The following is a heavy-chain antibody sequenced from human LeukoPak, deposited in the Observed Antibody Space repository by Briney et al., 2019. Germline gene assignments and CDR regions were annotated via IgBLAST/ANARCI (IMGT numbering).Heavy chain of an antibody. V-gene: IGHV3-7*01. CDR2: IKQGGSEK. CDR3: ARGGGSYEY. J-gene: IGHJ4*02. Sequence: SGGSLRLSCAASGFTFSGSWMSWVRQAPGKGPEWVANIKQGGSEKYYVDSVKGRFTISRDNAKNSLYLQMNSLRAEDTAVYYCARGGGSYEYWGQGTLVTVSS. D-gene: IGHD2-15*01. CDR1: GFTFSGSW.